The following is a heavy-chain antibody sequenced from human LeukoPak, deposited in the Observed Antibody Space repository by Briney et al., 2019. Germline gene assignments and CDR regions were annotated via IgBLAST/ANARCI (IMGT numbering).Heavy chain of an antibody. CDR3: AKAGWLQLHYFDY. D-gene: IGHD5-24*01. CDR2: ISGSGGST. Sequence: GGSLRLSCAASGFTFSSYAMSWARQAPGKGLEWVSAISGSGGSTYYADSVKGRFTISRDNSKNTLYLQMNSLRAEDTAVYYCAKAGWLQLHYFDYWGQGTLVTVSS. V-gene: IGHV3-23*01. CDR1: GFTFSSYA. J-gene: IGHJ4*02.